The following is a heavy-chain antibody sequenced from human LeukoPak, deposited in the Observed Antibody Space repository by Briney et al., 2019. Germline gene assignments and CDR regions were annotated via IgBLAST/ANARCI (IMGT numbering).Heavy chain of an antibody. CDR3: ARQRAVGVDY. D-gene: IGHD3-16*01. CDR1: GYSFTSYW. V-gene: IGHV5-51*01. J-gene: IGHJ4*02. Sequence: GESLQISCKGSGYSFTSYWIGWVRQMPGKGLEWMGIIYPGDSDTRYRPSFQGQVTISAGKSISTAYLQWSSLKASDTAIYYCARQRAVGVDYWGQGTLVTVSS. CDR2: IYPGDSDT.